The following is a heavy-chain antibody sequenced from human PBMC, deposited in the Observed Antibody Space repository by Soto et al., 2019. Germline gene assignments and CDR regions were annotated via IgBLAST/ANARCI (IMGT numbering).Heavy chain of an antibody. V-gene: IGHV4-39*07. CDR1: GDSIRSSSYY. J-gene: IGHJ4*02. Sequence: SETLSLTCTVSGDSIRSSSYYWGWIRQSPGKGLEWIGNIYYSGSTYYNPSLKSRVTILVDTSKNQFSLKLDSVTAADTAVYYCAKTGVTMLRGLNYFDSWGQGTLVTVSS. D-gene: IGHD3-10*01. CDR3: AKTGVTMLRGLNYFDS. CDR2: IYYSGST.